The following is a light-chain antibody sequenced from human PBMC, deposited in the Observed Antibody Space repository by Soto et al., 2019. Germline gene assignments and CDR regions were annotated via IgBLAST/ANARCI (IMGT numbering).Light chain of an antibody. CDR3: SSYTSSSTYV. V-gene: IGLV2-14*01. J-gene: IGLJ1*01. Sequence: QSALTQPASVSGSPGQSITISCTGTSSDIGDYNSVSWYQQHPGKAPKLMIYEVSNRPSGISNRFSGPKSGNTASLTISGLQAEDEADYSCSSYTSSSTYVFGTGTKLTVL. CDR2: EVS. CDR1: SSDIGDYNS.